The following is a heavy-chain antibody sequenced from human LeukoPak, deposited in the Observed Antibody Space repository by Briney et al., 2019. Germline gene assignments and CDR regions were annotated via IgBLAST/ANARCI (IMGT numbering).Heavy chain of an antibody. D-gene: IGHD6-19*01. Sequence: SETLSLTCTVSGGSISSSSYYWGWLRQPPGKGLEWIGSVYYSGSTYYNPSLKSRVTISVDTSKNQFSLKLTSVTAADTAVYYCARNSYTSGWSTFDYWGQGTLVTVSS. J-gene: IGHJ4*02. CDR1: GGSISSSSYY. CDR2: VYYSGST. CDR3: ARNSYTSGWSTFDY. V-gene: IGHV4-39*01.